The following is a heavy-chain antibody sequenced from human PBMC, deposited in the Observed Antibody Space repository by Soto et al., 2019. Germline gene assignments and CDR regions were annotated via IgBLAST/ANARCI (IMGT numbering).Heavy chain of an antibody. D-gene: IGHD3-9*01. J-gene: IGHJ4*02. CDR2: IWYDGSNK. CDR3: ATTDTTPRLRYFDWLAPHFDY. Sequence: QVQLVESGGGVVQPGRSLRLSCAASGFTFGSYGMHWVRQAPGKGLEWVAVIWYDGSNKYYADSVKGRFTISRDNSKNTLYLQMNSLRAEDTAVYYCATTDTTPRLRYFDWLAPHFDYWGQGTLVTVSS. CDR1: GFTFGSYG. V-gene: IGHV3-33*01.